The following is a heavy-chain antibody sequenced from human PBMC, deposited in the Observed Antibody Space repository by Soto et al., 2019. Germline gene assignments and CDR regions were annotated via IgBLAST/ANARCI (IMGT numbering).Heavy chain of an antibody. CDR3: ARVAAAGKTPKYFQH. D-gene: IGHD6-13*01. Sequence: GESLKISCKGSGYSFTSYWIGWVRQMPGKGLEWMGIIYPGDSDTRYSPSFQGQVTISADKSISTAYLQCSSLKASDTAMYYCARVAAAGKTPKYFQHWGQGTLVTVAS. J-gene: IGHJ1*01. CDR1: GYSFTSYW. CDR2: IYPGDSDT. V-gene: IGHV5-51*01.